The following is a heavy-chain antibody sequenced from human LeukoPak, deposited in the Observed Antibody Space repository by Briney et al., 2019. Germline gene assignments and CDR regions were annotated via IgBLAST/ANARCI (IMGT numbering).Heavy chain of an antibody. CDR3: ARVSWGRRFDY. Sequence: SETLSLTCTVSGGSISSSSYYWGWIRQPPGKGLEWIGYIYYSGSTYYNPSLKSRVTISVDTSKNQFSLKLSSVTAADTAVYYCARVSWGRRFDYWGQGTLVTVSS. D-gene: IGHD7-27*01. V-gene: IGHV4-31*03. CDR2: IYYSGST. CDR1: GGSISSSSYY. J-gene: IGHJ4*02.